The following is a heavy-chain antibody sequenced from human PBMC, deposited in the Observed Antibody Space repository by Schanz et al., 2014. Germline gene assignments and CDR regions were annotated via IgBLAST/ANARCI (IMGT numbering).Heavy chain of an antibody. Sequence: EVQLVESGGGLVKPGGSLRLSCVTSGFTFGAYTMNWVRQAPGKGLEWVSYISGSDNYINYADSVKGRFTISRDNSKNPLYLQMNSLIAEDTAVYYCAKCIGWYGRCAFDIWGQGTMVTVSS. CDR1: GFTFGAYT. V-gene: IGHV3-21*05. D-gene: IGHD6-19*01. CDR3: AKCIGWYGRCAFDI. CDR2: ISGSDNYI. J-gene: IGHJ3*02.